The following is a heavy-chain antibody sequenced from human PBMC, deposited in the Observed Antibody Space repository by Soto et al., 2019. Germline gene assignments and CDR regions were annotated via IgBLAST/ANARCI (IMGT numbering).Heavy chain of an antibody. CDR2: IYHSGST. Sequence: QVQLQESGPGLVKFSQTLSLTCTVSGGSIRTTRYYWSWIRQHPGKGREWIAYIYHSGSTYYNPALKSRVDMSVDTSSNQFSLSLSSVTAADKAVYYCASVTSEYRSTISGVVIGTMYGCGQGTTVTVSS. D-gene: IGHD3-3*01. J-gene: IGHJ6*02. CDR1: GGSIRTTRYY. CDR3: ASVTSEYRSTISGVVIGTMYG. V-gene: IGHV4-31*03.